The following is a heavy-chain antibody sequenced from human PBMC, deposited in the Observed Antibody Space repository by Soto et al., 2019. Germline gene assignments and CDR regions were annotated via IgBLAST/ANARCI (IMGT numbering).Heavy chain of an antibody. D-gene: IGHD2-15*01. CDR3: AKSRDRARTYFDL. CDR1: GFKFSMYA. Sequence: GGSLRLSCAASGFKFSMYAMSWVRQAPGKGLEWVSTITGRASNTYYPDSVKGRFTISRDNSNNTLFLQMDSLRADDTALYYCAKSRDRARTYFDLWGRGTLVTAPQ. CDR2: ITGRASNT. V-gene: IGHV3-23*01. J-gene: IGHJ2*01.